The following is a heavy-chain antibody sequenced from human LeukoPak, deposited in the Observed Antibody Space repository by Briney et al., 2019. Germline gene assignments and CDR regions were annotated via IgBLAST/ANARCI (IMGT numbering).Heavy chain of an antibody. V-gene: IGHV3-74*01. CDR2: INSDGSST. CDR1: GFSFSSYW. CDR3: ARDVQGGYCSSASCYSDY. Sequence: PGGSLRLSCAASGFSFSSYWMHWVRQAPGKGLVWVSRINSDGSSTIYADCVRGRFTISRDNSKNTLYLQMNSLRVDDTAVYYCARDVQGGYCSSASCYSDYWGQGTLVTVSS. J-gene: IGHJ4*02. D-gene: IGHD2-2*01.